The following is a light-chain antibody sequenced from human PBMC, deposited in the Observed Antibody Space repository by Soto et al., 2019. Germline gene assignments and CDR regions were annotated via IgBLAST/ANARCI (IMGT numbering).Light chain of an antibody. CDR2: DAS. J-gene: IGKJ1*01. CDR3: QKRSNWPWK. V-gene: IGKV3-11*01. Sequence: EIVFTHSPATLSLSPVERATLSFMASQRISGYLGWYQQKPGQAPRLLIYDASNRATGIPVRFSGSGSGTDYTLTITNLEPEDFAIYYCQKRSNWPWKCGQGNTGGIK. CDR1: QRISGY.